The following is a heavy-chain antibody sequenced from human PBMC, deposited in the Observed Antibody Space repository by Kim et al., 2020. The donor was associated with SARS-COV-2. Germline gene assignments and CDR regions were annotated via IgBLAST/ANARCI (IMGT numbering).Heavy chain of an antibody. J-gene: IGHJ3*02. CDR2: ISSSGSYI. Sequence: GGSLRLSCAASGFTFSSYSMNWVRQAPGKGLEWVSSISSSGSYINYADSVKGRFTISRDNAKNSPYLQMNSLRAEDTAMSYCAEVTSIAFDIWGHGTMV. D-gene: IGHD4-4*01. V-gene: IGHV3-21*01. CDR3: AEVTSIAFDI. CDR1: GFTFSSYS.